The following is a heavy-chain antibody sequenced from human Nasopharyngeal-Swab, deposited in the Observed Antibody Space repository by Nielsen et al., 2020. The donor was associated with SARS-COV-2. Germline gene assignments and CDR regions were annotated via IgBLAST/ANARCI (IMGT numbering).Heavy chain of an antibody. V-gene: IGHV3-30*18. D-gene: IGHD6-6*01. CDR1: GFTFSGDD. CDR3: AKPPRSFYYYGMDV. Sequence: GGSLRLSCAASGFTFSGDDMHWVRQAPGKGLEWVAVISYDGSYKYYADSVKGRFTISRDNSKNMLYLQMNSLRAEDTAVFYCAKPPRSFYYYGMDVWGQGTTVTVSS. CDR2: ISYDGSYK. J-gene: IGHJ6*02.